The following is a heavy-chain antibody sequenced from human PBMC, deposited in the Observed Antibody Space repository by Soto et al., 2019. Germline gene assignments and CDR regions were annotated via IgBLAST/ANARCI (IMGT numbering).Heavy chain of an antibody. CDR1: GYTLTSYG. V-gene: IGHV1-18*04. D-gene: IGHD3-9*01. CDR2: ISAYNGNT. CDR3: ARGLYDILTGHPLYYYYGMDV. Sequence: ASVKVSCKASGYTLTSYGISWVRQAPGQGLEWMGWISAYNGNTNYAQKLQGRVTMTTDTSTSTAYMELRSLRSDDTAVYYCARGLYDILTGHPLYYYYGMDVWGQGTTVTVSS. J-gene: IGHJ6*02.